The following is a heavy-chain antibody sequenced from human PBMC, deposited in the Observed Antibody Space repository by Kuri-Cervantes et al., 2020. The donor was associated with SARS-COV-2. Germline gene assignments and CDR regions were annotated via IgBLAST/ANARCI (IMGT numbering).Heavy chain of an antibody. CDR3: ARAGERYYDFWSGHLPNDAVDV. D-gene: IGHD3-3*01. V-gene: IGHV3-11*04. CDR1: GFTFSDYY. CDR2: TSSSGTTT. J-gene: IGHJ3*01. Sequence: GSLRLSCAASGFTFSDYYMHWIRQAPGKGLEWVSYTSSSGTTTYYADSVKGRFTISRDNAKKSLYVQMNSLRAVDTAVYYCARAGERYYDFWSGHLPNDAVDVWGRGTMVTVSS.